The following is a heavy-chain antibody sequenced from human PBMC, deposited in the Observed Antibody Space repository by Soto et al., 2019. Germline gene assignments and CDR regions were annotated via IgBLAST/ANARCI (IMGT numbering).Heavy chain of an antibody. D-gene: IGHD2-15*01. CDR1: GYTFTSYD. Sequence: SVKVSCKASGYTFTSYDINWVRQATGQGLEWMGWMNPNSGNTGYAQKFQGRVTMARNTSISTAYMELSSLRSEDTAVYYCARGWYCSGGSCSFRDAFDIWGQGTMVTVSS. CDR2: MNPNSGNT. CDR3: ARGWYCSGGSCSFRDAFDI. J-gene: IGHJ3*02. V-gene: IGHV1-8*01.